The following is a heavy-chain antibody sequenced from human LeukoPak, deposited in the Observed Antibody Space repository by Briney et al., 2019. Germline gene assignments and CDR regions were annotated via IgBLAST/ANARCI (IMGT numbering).Heavy chain of an antibody. V-gene: IGHV3-23*01. CDR1: GFTFSSYA. CDR3: ARHTQGYYYYGMDV. Sequence: HPGGSLRLSCAASGFTFSSYAMSWVRQAPGKGLEWVSAISGSGGSTYYADSVKGRFTISGDNSKNTLYLQMNSLRAEDTAVYYCARHTQGYYYYGMDVWGQGTTVTVSS. J-gene: IGHJ6*02. D-gene: IGHD2-2*02. CDR2: ISGSGGST.